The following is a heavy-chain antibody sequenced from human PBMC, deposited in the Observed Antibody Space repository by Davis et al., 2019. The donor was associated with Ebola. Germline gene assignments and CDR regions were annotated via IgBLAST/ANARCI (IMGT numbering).Heavy chain of an antibody. J-gene: IGHJ4*02. CDR2: IVSDGHNK. CDR3: VPGTWI. CDR1: GFTFTDHV. D-gene: IGHD5-18*01. V-gene: IGHV3-33*03. Sequence: GESLKISCAASGFTFTDHVMHWVRRVPGKGLEWVALIVSDGHNKYSADSVKGRFTISRDNAKNSLYLQMNTLRVEDTAIYYCVPGTWIRGQGTLVTVSS.